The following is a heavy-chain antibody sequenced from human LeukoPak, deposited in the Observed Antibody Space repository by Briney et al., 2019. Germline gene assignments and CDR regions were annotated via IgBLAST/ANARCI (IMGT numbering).Heavy chain of an antibody. CDR3: ARATSTSGPTFDY. D-gene: IGHD6-19*01. J-gene: IGHJ4*02. V-gene: IGHV3-23*01. CDR2: ISGSGGST. CDR1: GFTFSSYA. Sequence: GGSLRLSCAASGFTFSSYAMSWVRQAPGKGLEWVSAISGSGGSTYYADSVKGRFTISRDNSKNSLYLQMNSLRDEDTAVYYCARATSTSGPTFDYWGQGTLVTVSS.